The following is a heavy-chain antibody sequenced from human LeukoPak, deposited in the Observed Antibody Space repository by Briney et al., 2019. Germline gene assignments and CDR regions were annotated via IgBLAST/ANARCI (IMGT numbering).Heavy chain of an antibody. Sequence: GGSLRLSCAASGFTFTSYWMTWVRQAPGKGLEWVANIKQDGSDIYSVDSVKGRFTISRDNTKNSLYLQMNSLRAEDTAVYYCARLRAVGDSSGYRPFDYWGQGTLVTVSS. J-gene: IGHJ4*02. V-gene: IGHV3-7*01. D-gene: IGHD3-22*01. CDR1: GFTFTSYW. CDR2: IKQDGSDI. CDR3: ARLRAVGDSSGYRPFDY.